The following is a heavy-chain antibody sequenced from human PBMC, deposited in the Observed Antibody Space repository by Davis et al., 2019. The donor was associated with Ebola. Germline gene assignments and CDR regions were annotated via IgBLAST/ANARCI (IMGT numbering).Heavy chain of an antibody. D-gene: IGHD5-18*01. Sequence: SETLSLTCAVYGGSFSGYYWSWVRQSPGKGLEWIGEVIDSGITNYNPSLKSRVSVSVDRSKNQFSLKLTSVTAADTAVYYCARGGRYGLYYFDYWGQGTLVTVSS. CDR2: VIDSGIT. V-gene: IGHV4-34*01. J-gene: IGHJ4*02. CDR1: GGSFSGYY. CDR3: ARGGRYGLYYFDY.